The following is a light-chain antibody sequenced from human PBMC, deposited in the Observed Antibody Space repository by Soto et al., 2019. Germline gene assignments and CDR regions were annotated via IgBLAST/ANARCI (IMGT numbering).Light chain of an antibody. Sequence: SVLTQPPSMSGAPGQRVTIACNGSSSNIGAGFDVHWYQHLPGTAPKLLISVNNNRPSGVPDRFSGSKSGTSASLAITGLQAEDEADYYCQSYDSSLSGSWVFGGGTKLTVL. V-gene: IGLV1-40*01. CDR2: VNN. CDR1: SSNIGAGFD. J-gene: IGLJ3*02. CDR3: QSYDSSLSGSWV.